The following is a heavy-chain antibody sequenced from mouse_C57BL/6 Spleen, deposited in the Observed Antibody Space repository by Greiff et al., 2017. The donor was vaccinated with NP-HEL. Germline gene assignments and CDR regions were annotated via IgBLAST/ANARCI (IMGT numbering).Heavy chain of an antibody. Sequence: DVMLVESGEGLVKPGGSLKLSCAASGFTFSSYAMSWVRQTPEKRLEWVAYISSGGDYIYYADTVKGRFTISRDNARNTLYLQMSSLKSEDTAMYYCTQTAQVFYAMDYWGQGTSVTVSS. V-gene: IGHV5-9-1*02. CDR1: GFTFSSYA. D-gene: IGHD3-2*02. CDR2: ISSGGDYI. J-gene: IGHJ4*01. CDR3: TQTAQVFYAMDY.